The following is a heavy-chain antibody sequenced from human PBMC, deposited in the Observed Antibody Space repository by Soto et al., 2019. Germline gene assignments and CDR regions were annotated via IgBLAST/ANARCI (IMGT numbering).Heavy chain of an antibody. CDR2: IYHTGTT. J-gene: IGHJ5*02. CDR3: ARGINYYDSSGDSWFDP. D-gene: IGHD3-22*01. V-gene: IGHV4-30-2*01. CDR1: GGSINSRDYS. Sequence: SEPLSVTCTVSGGSINSRDYSWTWIRQPPGKGLEWIGYIYHTGTTYYNMSLKSRVTISVDRSKNQFSLKLSSVTAADTAVYYCARGINYYDSSGDSWFDPWGQGTLVTVS.